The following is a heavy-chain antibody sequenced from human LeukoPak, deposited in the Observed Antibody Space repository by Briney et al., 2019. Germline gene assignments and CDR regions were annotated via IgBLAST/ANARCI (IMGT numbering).Heavy chain of an antibody. V-gene: IGHV3-30*18. CDR3: AKDQDIAAADYYFDY. CDR2: ISYDGNNR. Sequence: GGSLRLSCAASGFTFSSYGMHWVRQAPGKGLEWVAVISYDGNNRYSADSVKGRFTVSRDNSKNTLYLQMNSLRAEDTAVYYCAKDQDIAAADYYFDYWGQGTLVTVSS. D-gene: IGHD6-13*01. J-gene: IGHJ4*02. CDR1: GFTFSSYG.